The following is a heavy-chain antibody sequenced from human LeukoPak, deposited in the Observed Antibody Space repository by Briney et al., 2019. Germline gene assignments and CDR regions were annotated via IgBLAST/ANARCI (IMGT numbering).Heavy chain of an antibody. V-gene: IGHV3-66*01. CDR3: AKYRLGYCSGGSCYGPATIDY. CDR2: IYSGGST. Sequence: GGSLRLSCAASGFTVSSNYMSWVCQAPGKGLEWVSVIYSGGSTYYADSVKGRFTISRDNSKNTLYLQMNSLRAEDTAVYYCAKYRLGYCSGGSCYGPATIDYWGQGTLVTVSS. J-gene: IGHJ4*02. CDR1: GFTVSSNY. D-gene: IGHD2-15*01.